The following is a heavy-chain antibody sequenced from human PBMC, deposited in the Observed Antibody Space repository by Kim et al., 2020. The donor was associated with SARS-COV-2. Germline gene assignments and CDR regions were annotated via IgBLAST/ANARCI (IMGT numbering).Heavy chain of an antibody. CDR2: IYSGGST. J-gene: IGHJ6*02. Sequence: GGSLRLSCAASGFTVSSNYMSWVRQAPGKGLEWVSVIYSGGSTYYADSVKGRFTISRDNSKNTLYLQMNSLRAEDTAVYYCARDWGNTRDYYYGMDVRGQGTTVTVSS. CDR3: ARDWGNTRDYYYGMDV. D-gene: IGHD2-2*01. CDR1: GFTVSSNY. V-gene: IGHV3-66*01.